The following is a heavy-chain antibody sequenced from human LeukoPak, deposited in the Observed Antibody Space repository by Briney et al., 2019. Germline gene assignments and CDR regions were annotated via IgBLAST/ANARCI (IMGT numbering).Heavy chain of an antibody. J-gene: IGHJ4*02. V-gene: IGHV3-48*04. CDR1: GFTFSSYS. Sequence: GGPLRLSCAASGFTFSSYSMNWVRQAPGKGLEWVSYISSSSSTIYYADSVKGRFTISRDNAKNSLYLQMNSLRAEDTAVYYCARSKYQLLPGQFDYWGQGTLVTVSS. CDR2: ISSSSSTI. D-gene: IGHD2-2*01. CDR3: ARSKYQLLPGQFDY.